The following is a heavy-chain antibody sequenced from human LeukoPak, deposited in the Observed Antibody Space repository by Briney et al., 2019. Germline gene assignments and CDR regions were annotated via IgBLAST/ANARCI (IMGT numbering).Heavy chain of an antibody. CDR2: MNPNSGNT. J-gene: IGHJ4*02. V-gene: IGHV1-8*01. Sequence: ASVKVSCKASGYTFTSHDINWVRQAAGQGLEWMGWMNPNSGNTGSAQKFQGRLTMTRNTSISTAYMELSSLRSEDTAVYYCARRSQAGGTGIGYWGQGTLVTVSS. CDR1: GYTFTSHD. D-gene: IGHD6-19*01. CDR3: ARRSQAGGTGIGY.